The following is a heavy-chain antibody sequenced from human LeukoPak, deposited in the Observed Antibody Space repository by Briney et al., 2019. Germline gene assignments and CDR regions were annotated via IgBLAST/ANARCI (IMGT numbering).Heavy chain of an antibody. CDR3: ARDRSHQRRFHSSREENWFDP. V-gene: IGHV3-21*01. D-gene: IGHD6-13*01. Sequence: GGSLRLSCAASEFTFSNYSMNWVRQAPGKGLEWVSSISSSSDYIYYADSVKGRFTISRDNAKNSLYLQMNSLRAEDTAVYYCARDRSHQRRFHSSREENWFDPWGQGTLVTVSS. CDR2: ISSSSDYI. J-gene: IGHJ5*02. CDR1: EFTFSNYS.